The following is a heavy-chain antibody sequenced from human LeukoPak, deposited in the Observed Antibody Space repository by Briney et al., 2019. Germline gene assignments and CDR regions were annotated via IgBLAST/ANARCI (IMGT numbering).Heavy chain of an antibody. J-gene: IGHJ4*02. CDR1: GGTFNSYA. Sequence: ASVKVSCKASGGTFNSYAISWVRQAPGQGLEWMGWMNPNSGNTGYAQKFQGRVTMTRNTSISTAYMELSSLRSEDTAVYYCARVNKWLRTFDYWGQGTLVTVSS. CDR2: MNPNSGNT. CDR3: ARVNKWLRTFDY. V-gene: IGHV1-8*02. D-gene: IGHD5-12*01.